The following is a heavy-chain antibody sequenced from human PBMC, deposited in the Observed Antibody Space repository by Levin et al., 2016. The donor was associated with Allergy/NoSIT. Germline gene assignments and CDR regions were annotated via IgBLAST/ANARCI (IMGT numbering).Heavy chain of an antibody. V-gene: IGHV3-9*01. Sequence: SLKISCAASGLTFDNYAMHWVRQAPGKGLEWVSGISWNGGNVDYADSMKGRFTISRDNAKNSLYLQMNSLRAEDTALYFCARENYGGKYFDYWGQGTLVTVST. J-gene: IGHJ4*02. CDR3: ARENYGGKYFDY. CDR1: GLTFDNYA. CDR2: ISWNGGNV. D-gene: IGHD4-23*01.